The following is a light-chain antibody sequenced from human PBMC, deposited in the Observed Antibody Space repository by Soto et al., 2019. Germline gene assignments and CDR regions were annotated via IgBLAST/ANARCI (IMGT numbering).Light chain of an antibody. Sequence: QSVLTQPPSASGSPGQSVAISCTGTSSDVGGYNYVSWYQQHPGKAPKLMIYEVNKRPSGVPDRFSGSKSGNTASLTVSGLQAEDEADYYCSSYVVSYKWVFGGGTKLTVL. CDR3: SSYVVSYKWV. CDR2: EVN. CDR1: SSDVGGYNY. V-gene: IGLV2-8*01. J-gene: IGLJ3*02.